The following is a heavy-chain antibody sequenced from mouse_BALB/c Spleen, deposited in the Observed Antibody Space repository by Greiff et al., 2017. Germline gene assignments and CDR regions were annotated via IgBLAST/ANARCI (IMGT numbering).Heavy chain of an antibody. J-gene: IGHJ3*01. Sequence: EVKLVESGPGLVKPSQSLSLTCTVTGYSITSDYAWNWIRQFPGNKLEWMGYISYSGSTSYNPSLKSRISITRDTSKNQFFLQLNSVTTEDTATYYCARYDTTATTWFAYWGQGTLVTVSA. D-gene: IGHD1-2*01. CDR1: GYSITSDYA. CDR2: ISYSGST. V-gene: IGHV3-2*02. CDR3: ARYDTTATTWFAY.